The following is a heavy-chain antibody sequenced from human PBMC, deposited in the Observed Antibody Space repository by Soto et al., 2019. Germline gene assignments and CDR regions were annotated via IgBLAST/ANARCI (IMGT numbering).Heavy chain of an antibody. CDR2: IYPEDSDT. Sequence: GESLKISCQGSGYSFSNFWVAWVRQTPGKGLEWMGIIYPEDSDTKYSPSFQGQVTISADKSISTAYLQWSSLKASDTAMYYCARRPVTGQLGIDYWGQGTLVTVSS. D-gene: IGHD6-6*01. J-gene: IGHJ4*02. CDR3: ARRPVTGQLGIDY. V-gene: IGHV5-51*01. CDR1: GYSFSNFW.